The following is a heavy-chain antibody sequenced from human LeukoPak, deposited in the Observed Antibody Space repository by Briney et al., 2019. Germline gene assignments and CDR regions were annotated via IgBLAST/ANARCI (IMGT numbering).Heavy chain of an antibody. CDR1: GFTFSSYW. Sequence: PGGSLRLSCAASGFTFSSYWVTWVRQAPGKGLEWVSSIGSDNKSHYSESVKGRFAISRDNSKSIVFLQLNSLRAEDTALYYCARDLHYYVAMDVRGQGTTVYVSS. V-gene: IGHV3-23*01. CDR2: IGSDNKS. CDR3: ARDLHYYVAMDV. J-gene: IGHJ6*02. D-gene: IGHD3-10*02.